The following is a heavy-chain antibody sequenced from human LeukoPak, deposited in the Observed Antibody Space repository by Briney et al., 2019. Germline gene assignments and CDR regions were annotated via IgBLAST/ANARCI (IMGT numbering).Heavy chain of an antibody. CDR3: ARVGDGYNHGFDY. Sequence: GASVKVSCKASGYSFTNYGISWVRQAPGPGLEWMGWISAYSGNANYAHKFLGRLTMTADTSTSTAYMELRSLTSADTAVYCCARVGDGYNHGFDYWGQGSLVTVSS. V-gene: IGHV1-18*01. D-gene: IGHD5-24*01. CDR2: ISAYSGNA. J-gene: IGHJ4*02. CDR1: GYSFTNYG.